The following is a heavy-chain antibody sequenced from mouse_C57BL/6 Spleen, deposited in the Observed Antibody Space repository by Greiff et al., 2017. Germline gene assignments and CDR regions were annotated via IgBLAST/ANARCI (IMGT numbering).Heavy chain of an antibody. J-gene: IGHJ2*01. Sequence: VKLVESGAELVKPGASVKMSCKASGYTFTTYPIEWMKQNHGKSLEWIGNFHPYNDDTKYNEKFKGKATLTVEKSSSTVYLELSRLTSDDSAVYYCARKADYYGSSYLDYWGQGTTLTVSS. CDR1: GYTFTTYP. CDR3: ARKADYYGSSYLDY. D-gene: IGHD1-1*01. CDR2: FHPYNDDT. V-gene: IGHV1-47*01.